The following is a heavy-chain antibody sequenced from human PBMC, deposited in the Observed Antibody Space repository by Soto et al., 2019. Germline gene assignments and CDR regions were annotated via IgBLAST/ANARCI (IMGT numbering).Heavy chain of an antibody. Sequence: VQLLESGGGLVQPGGSLRLSCAASGFTFSSYAMSWVRQAPGKGLEWVAVISYDGSNKYYADSMKGRFTISRDNSKNTLYLQMNSLRAEDTAVYYCASGDERRGTFDYWGQGTLVTVSS. CDR1: GFTFSSYA. J-gene: IGHJ4*02. V-gene: IGHV3-30-3*01. CDR2: ISYDGSNK. CDR3: ASGDERRGTFDY. D-gene: IGHD1-1*01.